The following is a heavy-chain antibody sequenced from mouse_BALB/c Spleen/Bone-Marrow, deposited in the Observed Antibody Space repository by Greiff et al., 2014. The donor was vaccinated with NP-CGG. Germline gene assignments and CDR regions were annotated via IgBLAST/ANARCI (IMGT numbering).Heavy chain of an antibody. CDR3: ARTFQPRRAMDY. CDR2: IDPSNSET. D-gene: IGHD3-3*01. CDR1: DYTFTSYW. Sequence: VKLVESGPELARPGASVKMSCKASDYTFTSYWMHWVKQRPGQGLEWIGMIDPSNSETRLNQKFKDKATLNVDKSSNTAYMHLSSLTSEDSAVYYCARTFQPRRAMDYWGQGSSVTVSS. V-gene: IGHV1-74*01. J-gene: IGHJ4*01.